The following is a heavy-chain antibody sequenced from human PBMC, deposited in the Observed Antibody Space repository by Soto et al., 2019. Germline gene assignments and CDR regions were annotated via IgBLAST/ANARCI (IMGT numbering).Heavy chain of an antibody. CDR3: AHRRWEASCYAN. D-gene: IGHD2-2*01. J-gene: IGHJ4*02. CDR1: GFSLSTSAVG. Sequence: QITLKESGPTLVKPTQTLTLTCTFSGFSLSTSAVGVGWIRQPPGKALEWLALIFWDDDKRYSPSLKSRPTITKDTSKNQEVLTMTNIDPVDTATYYCAHRRWEASCYANWGQGTMVTVSS. CDR2: IFWDDDK. V-gene: IGHV2-5*02.